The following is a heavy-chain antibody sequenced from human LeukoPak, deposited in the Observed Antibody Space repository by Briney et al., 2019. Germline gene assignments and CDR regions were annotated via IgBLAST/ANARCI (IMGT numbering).Heavy chain of an antibody. V-gene: IGHV7-4-1*02. D-gene: IGHD1-26*01. CDR3: ARDLSETYSDYYFDY. J-gene: IGHJ4*02. CDR2: INTNTGNP. Sequence: GASVKVSCKASGYTFSIYTMSWVRQAPGQGLEWMGWINTNTGNPTYAQGFTGRVVFSLDTSVSTAYLQISSLKADDTAVYYCARDLSETYSDYYFDYWGQGTLVTVSS. CDR1: GYTFSIYT.